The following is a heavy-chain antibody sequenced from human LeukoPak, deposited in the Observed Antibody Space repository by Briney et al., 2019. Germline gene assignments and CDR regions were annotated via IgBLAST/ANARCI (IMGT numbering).Heavy chain of an antibody. CDR3: ASNLYDYVWGSYRYFDY. V-gene: IGHV1-69*06. D-gene: IGHD3-16*02. Sequence: SVKVSCKASGGTFSSYAISWVRQAPGQGLEWMGGIIPIFGTANYAQKFQGRVTITADRSTSTAYMELSSLRSEDTAVYYCASNLYDYVWGSYRYFDYWGQGTLVTVSS. CDR2: IIPIFGTA. CDR1: GGTFSSYA. J-gene: IGHJ4*02.